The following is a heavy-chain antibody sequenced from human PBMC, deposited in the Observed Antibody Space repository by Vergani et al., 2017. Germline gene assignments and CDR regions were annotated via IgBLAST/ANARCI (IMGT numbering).Heavy chain of an antibody. Sequence: EVQLVEFGGGLVQPGRSLRLSCAASGFTFDDYAMHWVRQAPGKGLEWVSGINWNSDSIAYADSVKGRFTISRDNAKNSLYLQMNSLRAEDTALYYCARGPDRYCSGGSCYLYWYFDLWGRGTLVTVSS. D-gene: IGHD2-15*01. CDR2: INWNSDSI. CDR1: GFTFDDYA. CDR3: ARGPDRYCSGGSCYLYWYFDL. V-gene: IGHV3-9*01. J-gene: IGHJ2*01.